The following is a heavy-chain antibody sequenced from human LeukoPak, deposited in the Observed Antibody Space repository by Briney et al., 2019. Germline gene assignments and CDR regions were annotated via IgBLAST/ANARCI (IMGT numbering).Heavy chain of an antibody. CDR3: ARGRGDYVWGSYRYNPHYFDY. CDR2: INHSGST. Sequence: SETLSLTCAVYGGSFSGYYWSRIRQPPGKGLEWIGEINHSGSTNYNPSLKSRVTISVDTSKNQFSLKLSSVTAADTAVYYCARGRGDYVWGSYRYNPHYFDYWGQGTLVTVSS. CDR1: GGSFSGYY. D-gene: IGHD3-16*02. V-gene: IGHV4-34*01. J-gene: IGHJ4*02.